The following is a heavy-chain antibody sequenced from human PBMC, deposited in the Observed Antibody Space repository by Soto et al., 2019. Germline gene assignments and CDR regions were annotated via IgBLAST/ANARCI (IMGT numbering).Heavy chain of an antibody. CDR3: ARGTKPLQSRYCTNGVCPGPRFDP. V-gene: IGHV4-34*01. J-gene: IGHJ5*02. CDR2: INHSGST. D-gene: IGHD2-8*01. CDR1: GGSFSGYY. Sequence: SETLSLTCAVYGGSFSGYYWSWIRQPPGKGLEWIGEINHSGSTNYNPSLKSRVTISVDTSKNQFSLKLSSVTAADTAVYYCARGTKPLQSRYCTNGVCPGPRFDPWGQGTLVTVSS.